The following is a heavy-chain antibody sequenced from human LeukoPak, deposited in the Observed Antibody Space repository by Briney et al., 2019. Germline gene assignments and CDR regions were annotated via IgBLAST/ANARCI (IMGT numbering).Heavy chain of an antibody. CDR1: GGSISSYY. CDR2: IHVSGNT. V-gene: IGHV4-4*07. Sequence: PSETLSLTCTVSGGSISSYYWSWIRQPAGKGLEWIGRIHVSGNTIYNPSLKSRVTISVDTSKNQFSLKLSSVTAADTAVYYCARRVTTVTSYNWFDPWGQGTLVTVSS. D-gene: IGHD4-11*01. CDR3: ARRVTTVTSYNWFDP. J-gene: IGHJ5*02.